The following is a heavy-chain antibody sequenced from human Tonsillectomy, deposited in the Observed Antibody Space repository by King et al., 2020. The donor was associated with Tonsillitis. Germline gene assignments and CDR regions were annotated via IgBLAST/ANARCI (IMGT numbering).Heavy chain of an antibody. CDR2: ISHSGST. D-gene: IGHD2-15*01. Sequence: VQLQQWGAGLLKPSETLSLTCAVYGGSFSGYYWTWIRQPPGKGLEWIGEISHSGSTNYNPSLKIRVTMSVDTSKNQFSLILTSVTAADKAIYYFARAKYCSGGSCTNRDYYGMDVWGQGTTVTVSS. V-gene: IGHV4-34*01. J-gene: IGHJ6*02. CDR1: GGSFSGYY. CDR3: ARAKYCSGGSCTNRDYYGMDV.